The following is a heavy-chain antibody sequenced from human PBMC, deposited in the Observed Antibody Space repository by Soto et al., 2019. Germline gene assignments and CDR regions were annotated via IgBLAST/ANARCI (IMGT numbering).Heavy chain of an antibody. D-gene: IGHD3-10*01. Sequence: SVKVSCKASGGTFSSYAISWVRQAPGQGLEWMGGIIPIFGTANYAQKFQGRVTMTTDTSTSTAYMELRSLRSDDTAVYYCAREWMGFPSYWGQGTMVTVS. CDR1: GGTFSSYA. CDR3: AREWMGFPSY. V-gene: IGHV1-69*05. CDR2: IIPIFGTA. J-gene: IGHJ4*02.